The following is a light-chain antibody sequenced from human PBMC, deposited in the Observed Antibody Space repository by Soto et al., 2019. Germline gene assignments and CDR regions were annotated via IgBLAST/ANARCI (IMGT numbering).Light chain of an antibody. V-gene: IGKV1-5*03. Sequence: DIQMIQSPSTLSAYVGDRVTITCRASQSIGSSLAWYQQKPGKAPKVLIYRASSLKSGVPSIFSGSGAGTEFTLTIRSLQPDDFATYYCQQYFRYQVTFGQGTRLDIK. CDR3: QQYFRYQVT. J-gene: IGKJ5*01. CDR2: RAS. CDR1: QSIGSS.